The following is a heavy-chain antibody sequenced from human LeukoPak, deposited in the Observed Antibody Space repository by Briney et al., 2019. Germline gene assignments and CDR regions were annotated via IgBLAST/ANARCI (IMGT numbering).Heavy chain of an antibody. J-gene: IGHJ4*02. CDR3: ARDRRGYDWDFDY. V-gene: IGHV4-61*01. CDR2: IYYSGST. CDR1: GGSVSSGSYY. D-gene: IGHD5-12*01. Sequence: SETLSLTCTVSGGSVSSGSYYWSWIRQPPGKGLEWIGYIYYSGSTNYNPSLKSRVTISVDTSKNQFPLKLSSATAADTAVYYCARDRRGYDWDFDYWGQGPLVTVSS.